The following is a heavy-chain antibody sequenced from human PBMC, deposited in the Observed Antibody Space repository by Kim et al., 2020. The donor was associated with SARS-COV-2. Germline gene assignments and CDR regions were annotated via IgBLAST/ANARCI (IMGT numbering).Heavy chain of an antibody. J-gene: IGHJ6*02. Sequence: ASVKVSCKASGYTFTGYYMHWVRQAPGQGLEWMGWINPNSGGTNYAQKFQGWVTMTRDTSISTAYMELSRLRSDDTAGYYCARDRDYCSGGSCYNKADYYDYYGMDVWGQGTTVTVSS. CDR3: ARDRDYCSGGSCYNKADYYDYYGMDV. CDR2: INPNSGGT. V-gene: IGHV1-2*04. CDR1: GYTFTGYY. D-gene: IGHD2-15*01.